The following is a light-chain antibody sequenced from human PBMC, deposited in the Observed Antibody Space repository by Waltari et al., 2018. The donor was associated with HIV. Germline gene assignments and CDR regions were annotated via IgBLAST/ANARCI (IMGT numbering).Light chain of an antibody. CDR2: DVS. CDR3: QYRSKWLI. J-gene: IGKJ4*01. V-gene: IGKV3-11*01. Sequence: EIVLTQSPATLSLSPGARVTLSCRASQSVSRYFGWYQQKSGQAPSLLIYDVSNRATVIPARFSGSGSGTDFALTIISLVPDDCAVDYWQYRSKWLIFGGGTKVEIK. CDR1: QSVSRY.